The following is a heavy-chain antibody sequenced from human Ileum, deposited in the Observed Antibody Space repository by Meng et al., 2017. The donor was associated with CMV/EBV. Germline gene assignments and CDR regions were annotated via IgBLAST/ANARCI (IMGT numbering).Heavy chain of an antibody. CDR3: VRDLEGPKVLDYYYYAMDL. V-gene: IGHV3-30*04. CDR1: GFTFTGYA. CDR2: ISFGGTNK. J-gene: IGHJ6*02. Sequence: GGSLRLSCAASGFTFTGYAMHWVRQAPGKGLEWVAVISFGGTNKYYADFVKGRFSISRDNSKNTLYLEMSSLRVEDTAVYYCVRDLEGPKVLDYYYYAMDLWGQGTTVTVSS.